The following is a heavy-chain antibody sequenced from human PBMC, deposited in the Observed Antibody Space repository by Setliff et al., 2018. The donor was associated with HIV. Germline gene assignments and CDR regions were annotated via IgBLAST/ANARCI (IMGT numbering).Heavy chain of an antibody. V-gene: IGHV3-72*01. D-gene: IGHD5-18*01. CDR1: GFTLSDHY. CDR2: IRPKGKSSTT. CDR3: TRHVDSGTYMDV. J-gene: IGHJ6*03. Sequence: VGSLRLSCAASGFTLSDHYMDWVRQAPGKGPEWFGRIRPKGKSSTTEYAASVKGRFIMSRDDSKNSLYLQMNSLKTEDTAVYYCTRHVDSGTYMDVWGRGTTVTVSS.